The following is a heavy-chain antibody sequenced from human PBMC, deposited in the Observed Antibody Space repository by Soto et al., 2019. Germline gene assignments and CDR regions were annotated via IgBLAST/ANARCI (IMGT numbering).Heavy chain of an antibody. CDR2: ISYDGSNK. D-gene: IGHD4-17*01. J-gene: IGHJ4*02. CDR1: GFTFSSYA. V-gene: IGHV3-30-3*01. CDR3: ARVGRLHYFDY. Sequence: QVQLVESGEGVVLPGRSLRLCCAASGFTFSSYAMHWVRQAPGKGLEWVAVISYDGSNKYYADSVKGRFTISRDNSKNTLFLQMNSLRAEDTAVYFCARVGRLHYFDYWGQGTLVTVSS.